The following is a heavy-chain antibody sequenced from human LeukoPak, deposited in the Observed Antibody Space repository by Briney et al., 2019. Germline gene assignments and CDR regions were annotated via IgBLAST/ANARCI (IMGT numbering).Heavy chain of an antibody. CDR1: GFTFSSYS. D-gene: IGHD6-13*01. CDR3: ASSPKLYSSSWGFDY. V-gene: IGHV3-21*01. CDR2: ISSSSSYI. Sequence: PGGSLRLSCAASGFTFSSYSMNWVRQAPGKGLEWVSSISSSSSYIYYADSVKGRFTISRDNAKNSLYLRMNSLRAEDTAVYYCASSPKLYSSSWGFDYWGQGTLVTVSS. J-gene: IGHJ4*02.